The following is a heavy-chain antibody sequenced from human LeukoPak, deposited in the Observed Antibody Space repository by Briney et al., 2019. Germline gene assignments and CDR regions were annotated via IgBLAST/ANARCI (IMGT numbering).Heavy chain of an antibody. Sequence: PGGSLRLSCAASGFTFSDYNMRWIRQAPGKGLEWVSSISRSGSTKYYADSVKGRFTISRDNAKNSLFLQMNSLRAEDTAVYYCARDQGGQTYYYYYYMDVWGKGTTVTVSS. CDR3: ARDQGGQTYYYYYYMDV. CDR1: GFTFSDYN. CDR2: ISRSGSTK. V-gene: IGHV3-11*04. D-gene: IGHD3-16*01. J-gene: IGHJ6*03.